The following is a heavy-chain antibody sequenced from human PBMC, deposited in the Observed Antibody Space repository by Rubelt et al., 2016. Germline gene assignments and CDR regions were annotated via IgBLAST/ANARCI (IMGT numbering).Heavy chain of an antibody. V-gene: IGHV4-39*01. CDR3: ARQDYYDSSGYYYDWYFDL. J-gene: IGHJ2*01. CDR1: GGSISNNIYY. Sequence: QLQLQESGPGLVKPSETLSLTCTVSGGSISNNIYYWAWIRQPPGKGLEWIGSIYYGGSTYYNPSLKSRVTISVDTSKNQFSLKLSSVTAADTAVYYCARQDYYDSSGYYYDWYFDLWGRGALVTVSS. CDR2: IYYGGST. D-gene: IGHD3-22*01.